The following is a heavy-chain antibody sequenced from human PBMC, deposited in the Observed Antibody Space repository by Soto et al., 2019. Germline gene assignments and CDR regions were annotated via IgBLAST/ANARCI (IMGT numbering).Heavy chain of an antibody. J-gene: IGHJ4*02. V-gene: IGHV2-5*01. D-gene: IGHD3-22*01. CDR3: AHYDRSGDFAHFDS. CDR2: VYWNDEW. Sequence: QIALQESGPTVVKPTQTLTLTCTFSGFSLTTTGVGVGWIRHAPGKALEGLAMVYWNDEWRHSPSLKSRLTITQDTSQNQVVLTMTSMDPVDTATYFCAHYDRSGDFAHFDSWGQGPLVTVSS. CDR1: GFSLTTTGVG.